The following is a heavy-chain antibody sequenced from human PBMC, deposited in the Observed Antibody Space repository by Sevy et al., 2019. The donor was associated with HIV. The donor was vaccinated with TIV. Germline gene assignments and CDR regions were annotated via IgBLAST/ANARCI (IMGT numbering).Heavy chain of an antibody. Sequence: ASVKVSCKASGYTFTSYGISWVRQAPGQGLEWMGWISAYNGNTNYAQKLQDRVTMTTDTSTSTAYMELRSLRSDDTAVHYCARGGARLCSGGSCGAADYWGQGTLVTVSS. CDR2: ISAYNGNT. CDR3: ARGGARLCSGGSCGAADY. CDR1: GYTFTSYG. V-gene: IGHV1-18*01. D-gene: IGHD2-15*01. J-gene: IGHJ4*02.